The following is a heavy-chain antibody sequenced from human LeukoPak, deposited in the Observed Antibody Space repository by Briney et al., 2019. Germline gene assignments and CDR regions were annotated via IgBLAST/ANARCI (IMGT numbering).Heavy chain of an antibody. V-gene: IGHV4-34*01. Sequence: SETLSLTCAVYGGSFSGYYWSWIRQPPGKGLEWIGEINHSGDTTYNPSLKSRVTVSVDTSKNQFFLKLSSVTAADTAVYYCARFSLQHDYVWGTYDYDYWGQGTLVTVSS. J-gene: IGHJ4*02. CDR3: ARFSLQHDYVWGTYDYDY. CDR1: GGSFSGYY. CDR2: INHSGDT. D-gene: IGHD3-16*01.